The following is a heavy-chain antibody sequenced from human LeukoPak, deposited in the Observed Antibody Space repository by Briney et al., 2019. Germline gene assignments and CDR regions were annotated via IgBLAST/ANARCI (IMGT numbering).Heavy chain of an antibody. CDR1: GYTFTSYA. D-gene: IGHD5-24*01. CDR2: INTGNGNT. J-gene: IGHJ4*02. CDR3: ARVSISVEMDY. Sequence: ASVKVSCKASGYTFTSYAMHWVRQAPGQRLEWMGWINTGNGNTKYSQEFQGRVTITTDTSTSTAYMELRSLRSDDTAVYYCARVSISVEMDYWGQGTLVTVSS. V-gene: IGHV1-3*04.